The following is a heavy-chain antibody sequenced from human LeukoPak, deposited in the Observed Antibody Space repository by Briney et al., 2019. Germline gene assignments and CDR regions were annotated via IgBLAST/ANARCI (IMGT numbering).Heavy chain of an antibody. CDR2: IIPIFGTA. CDR1: GGTFSSYA. Sequence: SVKVSCKASGGTFSSYAISWVRQAPGQGLEWMGGIIPIFGTANYAQKFQGRVTITADESTSTAYMELSSPRSEDTAVYYCARSYYDILGAFDYWGQGTLVTVST. CDR3: ARSYYDILGAFDY. D-gene: IGHD3-9*01. J-gene: IGHJ4*02. V-gene: IGHV1-69*01.